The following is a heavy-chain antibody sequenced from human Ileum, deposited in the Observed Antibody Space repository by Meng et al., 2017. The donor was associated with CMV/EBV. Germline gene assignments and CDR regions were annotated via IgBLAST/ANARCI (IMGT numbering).Heavy chain of an antibody. Sequence: FTVRSYSVSWVRQAPGKGVELVSSISSSSSYIYYADSVKGRFTISRDNAKNSLYLQMNSLRSEDTAVYYCAREEPYSYDSSGALLDYWGQGTLVTVSS. CDR3: AREEPYSYDSSGALLDY. J-gene: IGHJ4*02. CDR2: ISSSSSYI. V-gene: IGHV3-21*01. CDR1: FTVRSYS. D-gene: IGHD3-22*01.